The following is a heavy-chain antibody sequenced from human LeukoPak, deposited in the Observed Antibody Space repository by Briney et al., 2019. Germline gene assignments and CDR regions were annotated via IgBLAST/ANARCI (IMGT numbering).Heavy chain of an antibody. J-gene: IGHJ5*02. CDR2: INAYNGNT. D-gene: IGHD3-9*01. CDR3: ARAKLRYFDWLFQNWFDP. Sequence: ASVKVSCKASGYTFTSYGISWVRQAPGQGLEWMGWINAYNGNTNYAQKLQGRVTMTTDTSTSTAYMELRSLRSDDTAVYYCARAKLRYFDWLFQNWFDPWGQGTLVTVSS. CDR1: GYTFTSYG. V-gene: IGHV1-18*01.